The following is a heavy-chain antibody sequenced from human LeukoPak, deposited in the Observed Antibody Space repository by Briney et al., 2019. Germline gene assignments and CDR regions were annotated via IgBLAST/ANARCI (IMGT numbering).Heavy chain of an antibody. V-gene: IGHV3-21*04. CDR1: GFTFSSYS. J-gene: IGHJ4*02. CDR3: AKERVRGYYGSGSYYDY. D-gene: IGHD3-10*01. CDR2: ISSSSSYI. Sequence: GGSLRLSCAASGFTFSSYSMNWVRQAPGKGLEWVSSISSSSSYIYYADSVKGRFTISRDNSKNTLYLQMNSLRAEDTAVYYCAKERVRGYYGSGSYYDYWGQGTLVTVSS.